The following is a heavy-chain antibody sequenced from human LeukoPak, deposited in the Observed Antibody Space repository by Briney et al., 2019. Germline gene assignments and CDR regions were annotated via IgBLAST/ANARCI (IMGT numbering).Heavy chain of an antibody. J-gene: IGHJ4*02. CDR1: GFSFSSYN. Sequence: GGSLRLSCEASGFSFSSYNMNWVRQTPGRGLEWVSSITSSSSFIYYADSVKGRFTISRDNAKNSLYLQMNSLRAEDTAVYYCARVGGYANFDYWGQGTLVTVSS. D-gene: IGHD5-12*01. CDR2: ITSSSSFI. CDR3: ARVGGYANFDY. V-gene: IGHV3-21*01.